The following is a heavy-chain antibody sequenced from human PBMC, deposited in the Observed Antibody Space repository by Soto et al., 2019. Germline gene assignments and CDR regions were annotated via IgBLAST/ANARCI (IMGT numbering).Heavy chain of an antibody. CDR1: GFTFSSYG. D-gene: IGHD3-16*02. CDR2: IWYDGSNK. J-gene: IGHJ6*02. CDR3: ARELIADYVWGSYRPPQFYYYGMDV. Sequence: PGGSLRLSCAASGFTFSSYGMHWVRQAPGKGLEWVAVIWYDGSNKYYADSVKGRFTISRDNSKNTLYLQMNSLRAEDTAVYYCARELIADYVWGSYRPPQFYYYGMDVWGQGTTVTVSS. V-gene: IGHV3-33*01.